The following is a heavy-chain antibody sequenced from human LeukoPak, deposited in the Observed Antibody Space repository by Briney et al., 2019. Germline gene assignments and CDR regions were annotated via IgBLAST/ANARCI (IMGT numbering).Heavy chain of an antibody. J-gene: IGHJ6*03. CDR1: GYTFTGYY. Sequence: ASVKVSCKASGYTFTGYYMHWVRQAPGQGLEWMGWINPNSGGTNYAQKFQGRVTMTRDTSNSTAYMELSRLRSDDTAVYYCARSGKYYYYYYMDVWGKGTTVTVSS. CDR3: ARSGKYYYYYYMDV. V-gene: IGHV1-2*02. CDR2: INPNSGGT.